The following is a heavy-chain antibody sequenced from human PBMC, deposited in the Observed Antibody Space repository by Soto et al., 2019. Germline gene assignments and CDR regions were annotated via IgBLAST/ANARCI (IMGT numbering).Heavy chain of an antibody. CDR2: IYYSGST. Sequence: PSETLSLTCTVSGGSISSYYWSWIRQPPGKGLEWIGYIYYSGSTNYNPSLKSRVTISVDTSKNQFSLKLSSVTAADTAVYYCARDYGSGSCWFDPWGQGTLVTVSS. D-gene: IGHD3-10*01. CDR3: ARDYGSGSCWFDP. J-gene: IGHJ5*02. V-gene: IGHV4-59*01. CDR1: GGSISSYY.